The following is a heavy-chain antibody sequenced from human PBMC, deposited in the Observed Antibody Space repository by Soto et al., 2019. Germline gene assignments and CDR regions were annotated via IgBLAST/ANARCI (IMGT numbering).Heavy chain of an antibody. CDR2: MNPNSGNT. Sequence: QVQLVQSGAEVKKPGASVKVSCKASGYTFTSYDINWVRQATGQGLEWMGWMNPNSGNTGYAPKFQGRVTMTMNTSISTAYMELSSLRSEDTAVYYCARGPGSWYYYYMDVWGKGTTVTVSS. D-gene: IGHD6-13*01. V-gene: IGHV1-8*01. J-gene: IGHJ6*03. CDR1: GYTFTSYD. CDR3: ARGPGSWYYYYMDV.